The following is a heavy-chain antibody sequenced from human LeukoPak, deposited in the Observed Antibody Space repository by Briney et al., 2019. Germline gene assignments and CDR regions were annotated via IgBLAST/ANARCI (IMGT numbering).Heavy chain of an antibody. CDR2: IIPIFGTA. D-gene: IGHD3-3*02. V-gene: IGHV1-69*05. J-gene: IGHJ3*02. CDR1: GYTFTSYG. Sequence: SGKVSCKASGYTFTSYGISWVRQAPGQGLEWMEGIIPIFGTANYAQKFQGRVTITTDESTSTVYMELSSLRSEDTAVYYCARAPHFWSADDAFDIWGQGTMVTVSS. CDR3: ARAPHFWSADDAFDI.